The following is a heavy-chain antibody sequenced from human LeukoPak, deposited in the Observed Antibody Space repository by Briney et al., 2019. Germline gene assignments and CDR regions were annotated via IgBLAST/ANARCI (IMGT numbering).Heavy chain of an antibody. CDR2: INHSGST. Sequence: SETLSLTCAVYGGSFSGCYWSWIRQPPGKGLEWIGEINHSGSTNYNPSLKSRVTISVDTSKNQFSLKLSSVTAADTAVYYCARGGRYFDWLLNLPFDDWGQGTLVTVSS. D-gene: IGHD3-9*01. CDR3: ARGGRYFDWLLNLPFDD. CDR1: GGSFSGCY. V-gene: IGHV4-34*01. J-gene: IGHJ4*02.